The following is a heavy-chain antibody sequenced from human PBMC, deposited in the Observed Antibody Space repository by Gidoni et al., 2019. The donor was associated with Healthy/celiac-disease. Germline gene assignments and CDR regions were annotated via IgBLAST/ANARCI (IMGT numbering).Heavy chain of an antibody. Sequence: EVQLVESGGGLVQPGRSLRLSCAASGFTFDDYAMPWVRQAPGKGLEWVSGISWNSGSIGYADSVKGRFTISRDNAKNSLYLQMNSLRAEDTALYYCAKDMITGTRPHYYYYGMDVWGQGTTVTVSS. CDR1: GFTFDDYA. D-gene: IGHD1-7*01. CDR3: AKDMITGTRPHYYYYGMDV. CDR2: ISWNSGSI. J-gene: IGHJ6*02. V-gene: IGHV3-9*01.